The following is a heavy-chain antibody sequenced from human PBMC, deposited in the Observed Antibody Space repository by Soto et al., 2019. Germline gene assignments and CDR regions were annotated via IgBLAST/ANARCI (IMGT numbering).Heavy chain of an antibody. CDR2: IIPIFGTA. D-gene: IGHD3-22*01. J-gene: IGHJ6*02. CDR3: ARDKVGYCDSSGYYWVSVPLDYYYGMDV. CDR1: GGTFSSYA. Sequence: QVQLVQSGAEVKKPGSSVKVSCKASGGTFSSYAISWVRQAPGQGLEWMGGIIPIFGTANYAQKFKGRVAITADESTSTAYMELSSLRSEDTAVYYCARDKVGYCDSSGYYWVSVPLDYYYGMDVWGQGTTVTVSS. V-gene: IGHV1-69*01.